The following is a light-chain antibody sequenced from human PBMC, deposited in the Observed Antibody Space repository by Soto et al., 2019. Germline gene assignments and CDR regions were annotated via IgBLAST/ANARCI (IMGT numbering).Light chain of an antibody. Sequence: QSALTQPASVSGSPGQSITISCTGTSSDVGAYNFVSWHQQHPGKAPKLMIYEVSNRPSGVSHRFSGSKSGNTASLTISGLQAEDEADYYCSSYTTANTYVFGTGTKVTVL. J-gene: IGLJ1*01. CDR3: SSYTTANTYV. CDR2: EVS. V-gene: IGLV2-14*01. CDR1: SSDVGAYNF.